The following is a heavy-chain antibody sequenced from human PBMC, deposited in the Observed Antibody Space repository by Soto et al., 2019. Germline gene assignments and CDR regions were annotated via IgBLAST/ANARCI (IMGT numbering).Heavy chain of an antibody. J-gene: IGHJ5*02. CDR2: IYSSGST. CDR3: ARGQRFSDWFDP. CDR1: GGAINSYY. Sequence: SETLSLSCTVSGGAINSYYWTWIRQPAGKGREWIGRIYSSGSTKYNPSLQSRVTMSLDTSKNQFSLRLTSVTAAHTAVYYCARGQRFSDWFDPWGQGTLVTVS. D-gene: IGHD3-3*01. V-gene: IGHV4-4*07.